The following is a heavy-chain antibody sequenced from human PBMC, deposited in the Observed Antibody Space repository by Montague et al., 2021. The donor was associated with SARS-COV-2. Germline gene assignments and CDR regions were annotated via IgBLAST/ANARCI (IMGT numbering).Heavy chain of an antibody. J-gene: IGHJ4*02. CDR3: ARVLLGVSHGDY. CDR1: GFTLSDYY. V-gene: IGHV3-11*01. D-gene: IGHD3-10*01. CDR2: ISNTGLDI. Sequence: SRSLSCAASGFTLSDYYMSWIRQAPGKGLEWLSYISNTGLDIKYGDSVKGRFTVSRDIAKNTLYLQMDSLRAEDTAVYYCARVLLGVSHGDYWGQGTLVTVSS.